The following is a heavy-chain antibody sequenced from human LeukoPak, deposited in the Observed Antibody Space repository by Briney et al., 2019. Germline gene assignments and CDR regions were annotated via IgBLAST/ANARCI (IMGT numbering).Heavy chain of an antibody. J-gene: IGHJ4*02. V-gene: IGHV3-30*14. D-gene: IGHD6-6*01. CDR2: ISYDGSNK. Sequence: GGSLRLSCAASGFTFSSYAMHWVRQAPGKGLEWVAVISYDGSNKYYADSVKGRFTISRDNSKNTLYLQMGSLRAEDMAVYYCAREASIVVRCSDYWGQGTLVTVSP. CDR1: GFTFSSYA. CDR3: AREASIVVRCSDY.